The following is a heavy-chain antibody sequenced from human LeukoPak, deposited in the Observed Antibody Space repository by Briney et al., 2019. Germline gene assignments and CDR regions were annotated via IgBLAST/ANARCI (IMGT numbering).Heavy chain of an antibody. V-gene: IGHV3-23*01. D-gene: IGHD6-13*01. Sequence: GGSLRLSCAASGFTFSSYAMSWVRQAPGKGLEWVSAISGSGDGTYYAASVKGRFTISRDYSKNTLYLQMNSLRSEDTAVYYCAKIAASDTGEGYWGQGTLVTVSS. CDR2: ISGSGDGT. CDR1: GFTFSSYA. CDR3: AKIAASDTGEGY. J-gene: IGHJ4*02.